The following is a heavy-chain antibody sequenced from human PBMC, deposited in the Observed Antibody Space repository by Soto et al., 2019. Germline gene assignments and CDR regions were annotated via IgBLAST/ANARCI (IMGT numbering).Heavy chain of an antibody. CDR1: GYSISSGYY. J-gene: IGHJ5*02. Sequence: ETLSLTCAVSGYSISSGYYWGWIRQPPGKGLEWIGSFYHSGSTYYNPSLKSRVTISVDTSKNQFSLKLSSVTAADTAVYYCARVSVTNWFDPWGQGTRGTVSS. V-gene: IGHV4-38-2*01. CDR2: FYHSGST. D-gene: IGHD4-4*01. CDR3: ARVSVTNWFDP.